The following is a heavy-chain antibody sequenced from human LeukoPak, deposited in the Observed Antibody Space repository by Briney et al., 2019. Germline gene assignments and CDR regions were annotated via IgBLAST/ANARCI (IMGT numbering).Heavy chain of an antibody. V-gene: IGHV3-30*02. CDR2: IRYDGSNN. D-gene: IGHD6-13*01. CDR3: AKDGVAAAGGGWYFDY. J-gene: IGHJ4*02. CDR1: GFTFSSYG. Sequence: EPGGSLRLSCAASGFTFSSYGMRWVRQAPGKGLEWVAFIRYDGSNNYYADSVTGRFTTSRDTCKNTLYQQMTSVRGEDPSVYDCAKDGVAAAGGGWYFDYGCQGTLVTVSS.